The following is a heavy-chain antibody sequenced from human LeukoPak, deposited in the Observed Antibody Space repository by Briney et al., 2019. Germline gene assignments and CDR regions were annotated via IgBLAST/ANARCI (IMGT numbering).Heavy chain of an antibody. D-gene: IGHD3-9*01. V-gene: IGHV4-59*13. CDR3: ARDHPVADWAPDI. J-gene: IGHJ3*02. CDR1: GGSISSYS. CDR2: IDYSGSS. Sequence: AETLTLTCSVSGGSISSYSWTWIRQPPGKGLEWIGFIDYSGSSNYNPSLKSRVTISADPSTNHFSLNLTSVTAADTAVYFCARDHPVADWAPDIWGRGTMVTVSS.